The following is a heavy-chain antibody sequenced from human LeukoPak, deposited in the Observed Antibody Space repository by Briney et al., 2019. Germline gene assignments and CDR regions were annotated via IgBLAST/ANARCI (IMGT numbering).Heavy chain of an antibody. Sequence: VASVKVSCKASGYTFTGYYMHWVRQAPGQGLEWIGIINPSGDNTWYAQKFQGRITMTSDTSTSTVYMELSSLRSDDTAVYFCARVGSAAATADYWGQGTLVTVSS. CDR3: ARVGSAAATADY. D-gene: IGHD6-25*01. CDR2: INPSGDNT. J-gene: IGHJ4*02. CDR1: GYTFTGYY. V-gene: IGHV1-46*01.